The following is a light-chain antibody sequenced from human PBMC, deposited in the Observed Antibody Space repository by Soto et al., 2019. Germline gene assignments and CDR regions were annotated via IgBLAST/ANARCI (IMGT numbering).Light chain of an antibody. CDR1: QSVGSH. Sequence: EIVMTQSPATLSVSPGERATLSCRASQSVGSHLAWYQQKPGQGPRLLIYGETTRATGIPARFSGSGSGTEFTLTINSLQSEDFAVYYCQQYNNWPRTFGQGTKVDIK. CDR2: GET. V-gene: IGKV3-15*01. CDR3: QQYNNWPRT. J-gene: IGKJ1*01.